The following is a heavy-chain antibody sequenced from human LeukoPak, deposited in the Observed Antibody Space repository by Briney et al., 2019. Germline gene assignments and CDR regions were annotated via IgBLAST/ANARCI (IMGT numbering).Heavy chain of an antibody. CDR3: ARQWLVSPLFDY. J-gene: IGHJ4*02. CDR2: INHSGST. Sequence: PSETLSLTCTVSGGSISSSGYYWSWIRQPPGKGLEWIGEINHSGSTNYNPSLKSRVTISVDTSKNQLSLKLSSMTAADTAVYYCARQWLVSPLFDYWGQGTLVTVSS. D-gene: IGHD6-19*01. V-gene: IGHV4-39*01. CDR1: GGSISSSGYY.